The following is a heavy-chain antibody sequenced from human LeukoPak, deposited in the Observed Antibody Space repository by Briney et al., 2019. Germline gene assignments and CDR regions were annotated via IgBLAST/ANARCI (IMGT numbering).Heavy chain of an antibody. CDR2: ISSSSNYI. J-gene: IGHJ3*02. V-gene: IGHV3-21*01. CDR3: ARGTAAFDI. Sequence: GGSLRLSCAASGFTFSSYGMHWVRQAPGKGLEWVSSISSSSNYIYYADSLKGRFTISRDNAKNSLYLQMTSLRAEDTAVYYCARGTAAFDIWGQGTMVTVSS. CDR1: GFTFSSYG. D-gene: IGHD2-8*02.